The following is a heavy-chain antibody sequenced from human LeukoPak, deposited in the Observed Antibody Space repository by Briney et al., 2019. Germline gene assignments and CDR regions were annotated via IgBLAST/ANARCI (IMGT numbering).Heavy chain of an antibody. CDR3: ARDRSTHAEYFQH. CDR2: ISSSSTYI. Sequence: PGGSLRLSCAASGFTFSDYTMNWVRQAPGKGREWVSSISSSSTYIYYADSVKGRFTISRDNAKNSLYLQMNSLRAEDTAVYYCARDRSTHAEYFQHWGQGTLVTVSS. D-gene: IGHD2-2*01. J-gene: IGHJ1*01. V-gene: IGHV3-21*01. CDR1: GFTFSDYT.